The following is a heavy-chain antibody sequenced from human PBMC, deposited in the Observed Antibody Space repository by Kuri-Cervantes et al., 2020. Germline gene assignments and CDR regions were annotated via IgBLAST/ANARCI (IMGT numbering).Heavy chain of an antibody. CDR1: GYSISSGYY. D-gene: IGHD6-19*01. CDR3: ARAYSSGWYKAYYFDY. CDR2: IYHSGST. J-gene: IGHJ4*02. Sequence: SETLSLTCAVSGYSISSGYYWGWIRQPPGKGLEWIGSIYHSGSTYYNPSLKSRVTISVDTSKNQFSLKLSSVTAADTAVYYCARAYSSGWYKAYYFDYWGQGTLVTVSS. V-gene: IGHV4-38-2*01.